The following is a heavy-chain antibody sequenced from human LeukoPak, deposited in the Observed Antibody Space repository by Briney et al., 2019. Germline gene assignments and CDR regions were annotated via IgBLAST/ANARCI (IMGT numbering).Heavy chain of an antibody. CDR3: ARDLHYYGSGSYLFPLGY. Sequence: KPGGSLRLSCAASGFTFSSYSMNWVRQAPGKGLEWVSSISSSSSYIYYGDSVKGRFTISRDNAKNSLYLQMNSLRAEDTAVYYCARDLHYYGSGSYLFPLGYWGQGTLVTVSS. CDR2: ISSSSSYI. V-gene: IGHV3-21*01. D-gene: IGHD3-10*01. CDR1: GFTFSSYS. J-gene: IGHJ4*02.